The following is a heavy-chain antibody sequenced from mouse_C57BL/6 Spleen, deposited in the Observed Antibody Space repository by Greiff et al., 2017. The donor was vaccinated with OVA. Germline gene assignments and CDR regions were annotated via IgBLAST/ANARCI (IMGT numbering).Heavy chain of an antibody. V-gene: IGHV14-1*01. CDR1: GFNIKDYY. D-gene: IGHD2-5*01. J-gene: IGHJ2*01. Sequence: EVQLQQSGAELVRPGASVKLSCIASGFNIKDYYMHWVKQRPEQGLEWIGRIDPEDGDTEYAPKFQGKATMTADTSSNTAYLQLSSLTSEDTAVYYCTTAYYSNLYYFDYWGQGTTLTVSS. CDR3: TTAYYSNLYYFDY. CDR2: IDPEDGDT.